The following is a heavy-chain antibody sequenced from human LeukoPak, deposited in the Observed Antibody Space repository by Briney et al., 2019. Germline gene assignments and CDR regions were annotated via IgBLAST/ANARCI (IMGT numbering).Heavy chain of an antibody. V-gene: IGHV1-58*02. CDR1: GFPFTSSS. CDR3: AAVLGSGYYYYFDY. CDR2: IAVASGNT. Sequence: GASVKVSCKASGFPFTSSSMQWVRQARGQRLEWIGWIAVASGNTNYAQKFQGRVTITRDMSTSTAYMELSSLRSEDTAVYYCAAVLGSGYYYYFDYWGQGTLVTVSS. D-gene: IGHD3-22*01. J-gene: IGHJ4*02.